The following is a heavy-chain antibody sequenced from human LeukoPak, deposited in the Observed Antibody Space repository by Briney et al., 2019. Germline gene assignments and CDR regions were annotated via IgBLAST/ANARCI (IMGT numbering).Heavy chain of an antibody. CDR3: AGGGFVVAPPLAV. CDR1: EYTFTSYY. D-gene: IGHD3-16*01. CDR2: INPGSGGT. Sequence: GASVKVSCKASEYTFTSYYLHWVRQAPGQGLEWMGCINPGSGGTNYAQKFQDRVTMTRDMYISTAYMELSSLRYDDTAVYYCAGGGFVVAPPLAVWGQGTTVTVSS. J-gene: IGHJ6*02. V-gene: IGHV1-2*02.